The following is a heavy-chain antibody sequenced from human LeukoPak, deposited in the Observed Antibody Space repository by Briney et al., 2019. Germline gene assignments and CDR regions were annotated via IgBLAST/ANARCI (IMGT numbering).Heavy chain of an antibody. D-gene: IGHD5-24*01. J-gene: IGHJ4*02. Sequence: WVSYISSSSSYTNYADSVKGRFTISRDNAKNSLYLQMNSLRAEDTAVYYCARDSRGDGYHYWGQGTLVTVSS. V-gene: IGHV3-11*06. CDR3: ARDSRGDGYHY. CDR2: ISSSSSYT.